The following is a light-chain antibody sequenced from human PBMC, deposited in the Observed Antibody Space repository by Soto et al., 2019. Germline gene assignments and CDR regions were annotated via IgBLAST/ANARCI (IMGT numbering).Light chain of an antibody. CDR3: QYYGSYPRT. J-gene: IGKJ1*01. CDR1: QDINNY. CDR2: AAS. V-gene: IGKV1-16*02. Sequence: DIQMTQSPSSLSASVGDRVTITCRASQDINNYVAWFQQKPGKAPKSLIYAASNLQSGVPSKFRGSGSGTDFTLTISRLQPEDFATYYCQYYGSYPRTFGQGTKVEIK.